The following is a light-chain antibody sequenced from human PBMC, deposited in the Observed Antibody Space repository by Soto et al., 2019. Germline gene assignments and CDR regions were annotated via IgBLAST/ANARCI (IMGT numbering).Light chain of an antibody. V-gene: IGKV1-5*03. Sequence: DIQMTQSPSTLSASVGDRVTITCRASQSISSWLAWYQQKPGQAPKLLIYKASSLVSGVPSRFSGSGSGTVFTLTINSLQPDDFATYYCQQYSSPSTFGQGTKVEIK. CDR2: KAS. CDR1: QSISSW. J-gene: IGKJ1*01. CDR3: QQYSSPST.